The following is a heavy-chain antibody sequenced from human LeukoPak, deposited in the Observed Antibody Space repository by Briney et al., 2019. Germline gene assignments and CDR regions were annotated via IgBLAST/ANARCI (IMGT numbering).Heavy chain of an antibody. D-gene: IGHD6-13*01. CDR3: ARAPHIAAVSNYFDY. J-gene: IGHJ4*02. Sequence: GGSLRLSCAASGFTFSGSAMHWVRQASGKGLEWVGHIRSKPNNYATAYAASVRGRFTISRDDSSNTAYLQMNSLRAEDTAVYYCARAPHIAAVSNYFDYWGQGTLVTVSS. V-gene: IGHV3-73*01. CDR1: GFTFSGSA. CDR2: IRSKPNNYAT.